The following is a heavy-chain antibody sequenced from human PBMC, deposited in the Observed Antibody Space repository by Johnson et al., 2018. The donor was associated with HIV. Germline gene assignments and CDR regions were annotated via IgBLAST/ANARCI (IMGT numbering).Heavy chain of an antibody. D-gene: IGHD3-22*01. V-gene: IGHV3-30-3*01. CDR2: ISYDGSNK. CDR1: GFTFSDYA. Sequence: QVQLVESGGGLVQPGRSLRLSCAASGFTFSDYAMIWVRQAPGKGLEWVAVISYDGSNKYYADSVKGRFTISRDNSKNTLYLQMNSLRAEDTAVYYCARDKIRGYPRRDAFDIWGQGTMVIVSS. CDR3: ARDKIRGYPRRDAFDI. J-gene: IGHJ3*02.